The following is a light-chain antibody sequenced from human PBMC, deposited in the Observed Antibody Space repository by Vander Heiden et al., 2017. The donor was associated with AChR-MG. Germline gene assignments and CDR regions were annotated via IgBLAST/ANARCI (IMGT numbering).Light chain of an antibody. CDR3: QLYGGSQGYI. Sequence: EIVLTQSPGTLSLSPGERATLSCRASQSDSYNSLVWYQQKPGQAPRLLIYGASSSATGIPDRFSGTGSGTEFTLTVTRMEPEDFAVDYCQLYGGSQGYIYGPGTKLEL. V-gene: IGKV3-20*01. J-gene: IGKJ2*01. CDR2: GAS. CDR1: QSDSYNS.